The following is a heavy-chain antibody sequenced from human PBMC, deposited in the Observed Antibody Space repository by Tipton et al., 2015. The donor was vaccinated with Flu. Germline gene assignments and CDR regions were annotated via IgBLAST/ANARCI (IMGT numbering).Heavy chain of an antibody. V-gene: IGHV1-18*01. Sequence: QLVQSGAEVKKPGASVKVSCKASGYIFRNYGINWVRQAPGQGLEWMGWISAYNGDTNYAQKVQGRVTMTTDTSATTAFMELRSLTSDDTAVYYCARGGTAVAGTTYDYWGQGTLVTVSS. CDR1: GYIFRNYG. J-gene: IGHJ4*02. CDR2: ISAYNGDT. D-gene: IGHD6-19*01. CDR3: ARGGTAVAGTTYDY.